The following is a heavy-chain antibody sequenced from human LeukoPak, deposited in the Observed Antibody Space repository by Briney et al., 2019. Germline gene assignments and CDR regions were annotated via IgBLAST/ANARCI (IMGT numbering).Heavy chain of an antibody. V-gene: IGHV3-23*01. CDR2: ISGSGGST. CDR1: GFTFSSYA. Sequence: GGSLRLSCAASGFTFSSYAMSWVRQAPGKGLEWVSVISGSGGSTYYADSVKGRFTISRVNSKNTLYLQMNSLRAEDTAVYYCAKSASYYSTYLDYWGQGTLVTVSS. CDR3: AKSASYYSTYLDY. D-gene: IGHD4-11*01. J-gene: IGHJ4*02.